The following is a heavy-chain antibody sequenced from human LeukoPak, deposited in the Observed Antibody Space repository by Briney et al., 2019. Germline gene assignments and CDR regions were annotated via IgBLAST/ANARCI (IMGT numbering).Heavy chain of an antibody. V-gene: IGHV4-39*01. D-gene: IGHD5-12*01. J-gene: IGHJ4*02. CDR2: IYYSGST. CDR1: GGSISSSSYY. CDR3: AKEAGYSGYDHPDY. Sequence: SETLSLTCTVSGGSISSSSYYWGWIRQPPGKGLEWIGSIYYSGSTYYNPSLKSRVTISVDTSKNQFSLKLSSVTAADTAVYYCAKEAGYSGYDHPDYWGQGTLVTVSS.